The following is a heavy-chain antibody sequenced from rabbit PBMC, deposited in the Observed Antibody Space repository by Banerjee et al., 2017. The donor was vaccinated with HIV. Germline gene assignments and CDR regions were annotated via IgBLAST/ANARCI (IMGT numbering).Heavy chain of an antibody. Sequence: QEQLEESGGDLVKPEGSLTLTCTASGFSFSNKYVMCWVRQAPGKGLEWIACINSSSGSTVYATWAKGRFTISRTSSTTVALQMTSLTAADTATYFCARDLAGLIGWNFNLWGQGTLVTVS. CDR3: ARDLAGLIGWNFNL. CDR2: INSSSGST. J-gene: IGHJ4*01. V-gene: IGHV1S45*01. CDR1: GFSFSNKYV. D-gene: IGHD4-1*01.